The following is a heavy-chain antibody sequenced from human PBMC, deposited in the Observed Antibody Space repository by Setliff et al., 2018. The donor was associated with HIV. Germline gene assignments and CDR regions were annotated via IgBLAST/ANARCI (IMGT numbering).Heavy chain of an antibody. Sequence: GSLRLSCAASGFTFSSYAMSWVRQAPGKGLEWVANIKQDGSEKYYVDSVKGRFTISRDNAKNSLYLQMNSLRAEDTAVYYCARSRAAGFDYWGQGTLVTVSS. V-gene: IGHV3-7*01. CDR3: ARSRAAGFDY. J-gene: IGHJ4*02. CDR1: GFTFSSYA. CDR2: IKQDGSEK. D-gene: IGHD6-13*01.